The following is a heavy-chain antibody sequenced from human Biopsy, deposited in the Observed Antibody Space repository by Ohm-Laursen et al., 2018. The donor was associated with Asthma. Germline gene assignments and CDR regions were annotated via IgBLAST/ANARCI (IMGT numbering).Heavy chain of an antibody. D-gene: IGHD3-22*01. J-gene: IGHJ4*02. CDR2: IYYSGST. V-gene: IGHV4-31*02. Sequence: SDTLSFTCPVSYGSITSGGYYWTWIRQHPGKGLEWIGFIYYSGSTYYNPSLKSRVSISIDTSKNQFSLKLSSVTAADTAVYYCARAQDYYDCRGYYRSFDYWGQGTLVTVSS. CDR1: YGSITSGGYY. CDR3: ARAQDYYDCRGYYRSFDY.